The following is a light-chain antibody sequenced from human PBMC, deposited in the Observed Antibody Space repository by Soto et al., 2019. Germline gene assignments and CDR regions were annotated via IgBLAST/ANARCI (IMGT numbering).Light chain of an antibody. Sequence: EIVLTQSPATLSLSPGERATLSCRASQSVSSYLAWYQQKPGQAPRLVIYGASNRATGIPARFSGSGSGTDFTLTISSLEPEDFAVYYCQQRSNWPRTFGQGTKVEIK. CDR3: QQRSNWPRT. V-gene: IGKV3-11*01. J-gene: IGKJ1*01. CDR2: GAS. CDR1: QSVSSY.